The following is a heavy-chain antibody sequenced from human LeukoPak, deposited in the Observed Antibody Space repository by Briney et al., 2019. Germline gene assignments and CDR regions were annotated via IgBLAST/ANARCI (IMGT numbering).Heavy chain of an antibody. Sequence: SQTLSLTCAISGDSVSSNSAAWNWIRQSPSRGLEWLGGTYYRSKWYDDYAVSVRSRITINPDTSKNQFSLQLKSVTPEDTAVYYCARAIRPYSGYDYWGQGTPVTVSS. D-gene: IGHD5-12*01. CDR2: TYYRSKWYD. CDR3: ARAIRPYSGYDY. V-gene: IGHV6-1*01. J-gene: IGHJ4*02. CDR1: GDSVSSNSAA.